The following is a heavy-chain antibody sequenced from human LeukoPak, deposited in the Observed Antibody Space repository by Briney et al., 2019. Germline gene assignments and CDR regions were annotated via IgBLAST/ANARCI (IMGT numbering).Heavy chain of an antibody. J-gene: IGHJ4*02. CDR1: GVSISSYY. V-gene: IGHV4-59*08. CDR2: MYYSGST. CDR3: ARLSDFWSGYYFDY. D-gene: IGHD3-3*01. Sequence: PSETLSLTCSVSGVSISSYYWSWIRQPPGEGLEWIGYMYYSGSTIYNPSLKSRVTISVDTSKNQFPLKLSSVTAADTAVYYCARLSDFWSGYYFDYWGQGTLVTVSS.